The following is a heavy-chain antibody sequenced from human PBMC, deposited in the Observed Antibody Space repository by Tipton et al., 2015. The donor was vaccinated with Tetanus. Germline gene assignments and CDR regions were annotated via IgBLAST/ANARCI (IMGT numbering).Heavy chain of an antibody. J-gene: IGHJ3*01. Sequence: LRLSCAASGFALGDYYMSWIRQAPGKGLEWIGSIYYSGSSYYNPSLESRVTISLDTSKNRFSLKLTSVTAADAAVYYCARPSTTVTPRAFDVWGQGTMVTVSS. CDR3: ARPSTTVTPRAFDV. D-gene: IGHD4-17*01. CDR2: IYYSGSS. CDR1: GFALGDYY. V-gene: IGHV4-38-2*01.